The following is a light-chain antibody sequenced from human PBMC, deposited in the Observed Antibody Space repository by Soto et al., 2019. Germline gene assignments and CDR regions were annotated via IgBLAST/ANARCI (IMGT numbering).Light chain of an antibody. CDR1: SSHVGGYNY. V-gene: IGLV2-14*01. J-gene: IGLJ3*02. Sequence: QSALTQPASVSGSPGQSITISCTGTSSHVGGYNYVSWYQQHPGKVPRLMIYEVSNRPSGLSNRFSGSKSGNTASLTISGLQAEDEADYYCSSYTSSNTWVFGGGTKLTVL. CDR3: SSYTSSNTWV. CDR2: EVS.